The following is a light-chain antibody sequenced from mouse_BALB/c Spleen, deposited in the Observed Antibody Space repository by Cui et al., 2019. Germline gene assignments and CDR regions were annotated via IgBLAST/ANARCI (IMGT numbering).Light chain of an antibody. CDR3: QQWSSYPRT. CDR1: SSVSY. CDR2: DTS. J-gene: IGKJ1*01. Sequence: QIVLTQSPAIMSASPGEKVTMTCSASSSVSYMYWYQQKPGSSPRLLIYDTSNLASGVPVRFNGSGSGTSYSLTISRMEAEDAATYYCQQWSSYPRTFGGGTKLEIK. V-gene: IGKV4-55*01.